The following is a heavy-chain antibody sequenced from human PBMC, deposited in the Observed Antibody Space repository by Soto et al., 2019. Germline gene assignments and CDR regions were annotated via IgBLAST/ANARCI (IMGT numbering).Heavy chain of an antibody. D-gene: IGHD2-15*01. CDR1: GFTVSSNY. V-gene: IGHV3-53*01. Sequence: PGGSLRLSCAASGFTVSSNYMSWVRQAPGKGLEWVSVIYSGGSTYYADSVKGRFTISRDNSKNTLYLQMNSLRAEDTAVYYCASIYCSGGRCYHFDYWGQGTLVTVSS. J-gene: IGHJ4*02. CDR2: IYSGGST. CDR3: ASIYCSGGRCYHFDY.